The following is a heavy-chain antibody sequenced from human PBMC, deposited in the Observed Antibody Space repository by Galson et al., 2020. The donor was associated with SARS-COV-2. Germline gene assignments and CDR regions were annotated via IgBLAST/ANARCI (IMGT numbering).Heavy chain of an antibody. D-gene: IGHD5-18*01. CDR1: GFTFSDYY. J-gene: IGHJ6*02. V-gene: IGHV3-11*06. CDR3: ARDLHASTSWGIQLWLHPMDV. Sequence: GGSLRLSCAASGFTFSDYYMSWIRQAPGKGLEWVSYISSSSSYTNYEDSVKGRFTISRDNAKNSLYLQMNSLRAEDTAVYYCARDLHASTSWGIQLWLHPMDVWGQGTTVTVSS. CDR2: ISSSSSYT.